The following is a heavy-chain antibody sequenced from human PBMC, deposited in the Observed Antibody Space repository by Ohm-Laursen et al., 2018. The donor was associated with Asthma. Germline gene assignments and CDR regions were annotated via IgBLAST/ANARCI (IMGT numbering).Heavy chain of an antibody. CDR1: GFTFSSYG. Sequence: SLRLSCAASGFTFSSYGMHWVRQAPGKGLEWVAVISYDGSNKYYADSVKGRFTISRDNSKNTLYLQMNSLRAEDTAVYYCARDVWRYYDMDYWGQGTLVTVSS. CDR3: ARDVWRYYDMDY. V-gene: IGHV3-30*03. J-gene: IGHJ4*02. CDR2: ISYDGSNK. D-gene: IGHD3-9*01.